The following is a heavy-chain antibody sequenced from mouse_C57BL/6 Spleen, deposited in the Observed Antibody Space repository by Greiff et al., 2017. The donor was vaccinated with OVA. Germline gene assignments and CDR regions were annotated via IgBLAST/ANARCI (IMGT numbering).Heavy chain of an antibody. V-gene: IGHV8-8*01. J-gene: IGHJ2*01. CDR1: GFSLSTFGMG. Sequence: LQQSGPGILQPSQTLSLTCSFSGFSLSTFGMGVGWIRQPSGKGLEWLAHIWWDDDKYYNPALKSRLTISKDTSKNQVFLKIANVDTADTATYYCARIGDYYGSSPYYFDYWGQGTTLTVSS. D-gene: IGHD1-1*01. CDR2: IWWDDDK. CDR3: ARIGDYYGSSPYYFDY.